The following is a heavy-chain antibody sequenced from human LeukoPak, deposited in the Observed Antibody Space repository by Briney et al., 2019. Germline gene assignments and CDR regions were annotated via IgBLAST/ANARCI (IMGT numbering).Heavy chain of an antibody. CDR1: GGSISSYY. CDR3: ARELADRYFDY. Sequence: SETLSLTCTVSGGSISSYYWSWIRQPPGKGLEWIGYIYYSGSTNYNPSLKSRVTISVDTSKNQFSLKLSSVTAADTAVYYCARELADRYFDYWGQGTLVTVSS. D-gene: IGHD3-3*02. J-gene: IGHJ4*02. CDR2: IYYSGST. V-gene: IGHV4-59*01.